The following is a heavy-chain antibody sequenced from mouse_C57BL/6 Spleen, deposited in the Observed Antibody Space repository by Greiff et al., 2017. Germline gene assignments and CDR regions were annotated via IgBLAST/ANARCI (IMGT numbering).Heavy chain of an antibody. J-gene: IGHJ2*01. V-gene: IGHV1-39*01. CDR2: INPNSGTT. CDR3: AREGDYFFDY. CDR1: GYSFTDSN. Sequence: FQLHQPEPGLVNPGASGKISAKAPGYSFTDSNRTGVKRSNGKSLEWIGVINPNSGTTSYNQKFKGKATLTVDQSSSTAYMQLNSLTSEDSAVYYCAREGDYFFDYWGQGTTLTVSS.